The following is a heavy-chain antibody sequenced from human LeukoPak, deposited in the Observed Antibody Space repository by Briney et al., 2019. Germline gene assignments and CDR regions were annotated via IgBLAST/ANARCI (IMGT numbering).Heavy chain of an antibody. V-gene: IGHV1-8*01. CDR1: GYTFTSYD. J-gene: IGHJ6*02. D-gene: IGHD5-12*01. Sequence: ASVKVSCKASGYTFTSYDINWVRQATGQGLEWMGWMNPNSGNTGYAQKFQGRVTMTGNTSISTAYMELSSLRSEDTAVYYCARDRAPEGYDSNYYYYGMDVWGQGTTVTVSS. CDR2: MNPNSGNT. CDR3: ARDRAPEGYDSNYYYYGMDV.